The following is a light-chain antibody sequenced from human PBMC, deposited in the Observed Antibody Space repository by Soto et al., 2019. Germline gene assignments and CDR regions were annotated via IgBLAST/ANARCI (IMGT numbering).Light chain of an antibody. CDR1: QTISSW. V-gene: IGKV1-5*03. Sequence: DIQITQSPSTLSGSVGDRVTITCRASQTISSWLAWYQQKPGKAPKLLIYTASTLKSGVPSRFSGSGSGTEFTLTISSLKPDDFATYYCQHYNSYSEAFGPGTKV. J-gene: IGKJ1*01. CDR2: TAS. CDR3: QHYNSYSEA.